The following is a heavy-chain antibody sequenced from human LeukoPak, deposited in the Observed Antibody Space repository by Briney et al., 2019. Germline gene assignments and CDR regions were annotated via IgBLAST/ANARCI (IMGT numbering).Heavy chain of an antibody. V-gene: IGHV3-64*01. CDR2: ISSNGGST. D-gene: IGHD1-26*01. CDR3: ARDRRPNTLVGAPTFVDY. Sequence: GGSLRLSCAASGFTFSNYVMHWVRQAPGKGLEYVSAISSNGGSTFSANSVKGRFTISRDNSKNTLYLQMGSLRAEDMAVYYCARDRRPNTLVGAPTFVDYWGQGTLVTVSS. J-gene: IGHJ4*02. CDR1: GFTFSNYV.